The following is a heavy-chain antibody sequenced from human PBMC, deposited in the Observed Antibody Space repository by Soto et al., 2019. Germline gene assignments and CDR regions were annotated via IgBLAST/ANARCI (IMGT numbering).Heavy chain of an antibody. J-gene: IGHJ4*02. Sequence: QTGGSLRLSCAASGFTFSSYAMGWVRQGPGKGLEWVAVVSIGGSTHYADSVRGRFTISRDNSRNTLSLQMNSLTAEDTAVYFCAKRRGAGGHFDYWGQG. CDR2: VSIGGST. CDR1: GFTFSSYA. V-gene: IGHV3-23*01. CDR3: AKRRGAGGHFDY. D-gene: IGHD2-15*01.